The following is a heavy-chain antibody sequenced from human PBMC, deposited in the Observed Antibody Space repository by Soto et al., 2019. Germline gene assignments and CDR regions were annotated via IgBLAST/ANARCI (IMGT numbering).Heavy chain of an antibody. CDR2: TPHSGST. Sequence: SETLSLTCTVSGGSISSYSWSWLRQPPGKGLEWIGYTPHSGSTYYNPSLKSRVTISVDTSKNQFSLRLSSVTAADTAVYYCARGGLLPDYWGQGTLVTVSS. CDR3: ARGGLLPDY. J-gene: IGHJ4*02. V-gene: IGHV4-59*12. CDR1: GGSISSYS. D-gene: IGHD6-19*01.